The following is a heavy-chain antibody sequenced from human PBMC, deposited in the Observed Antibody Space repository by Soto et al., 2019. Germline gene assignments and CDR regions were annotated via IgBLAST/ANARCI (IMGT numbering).Heavy chain of an antibody. CDR2: ISGSGGST. J-gene: IGHJ5*02. Sequence: WGSLRVYCAFSGFIYSSYALTLGRSAPGKGLEWVAAISGSGGSTYYADSVKGRFTISRDNSKNTLYLQMNSLRAEDTAVYYCAKDTYYGDYGVDPWGQGTLVTVSS. CDR1: GFIYSSYA. D-gene: IGHD4-17*01. V-gene: IGHV3-23*01. CDR3: AKDTYYGDYGVDP.